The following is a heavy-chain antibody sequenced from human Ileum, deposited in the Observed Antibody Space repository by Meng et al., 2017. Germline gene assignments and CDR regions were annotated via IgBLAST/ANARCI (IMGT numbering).Heavy chain of an antibody. V-gene: IGHV5-51*01. CDR2: IHPHDSSN. CDR1: GYNFSTYW. D-gene: IGHD3-10*01. J-gene: IGHJ4*02. Sequence: GESLKISCEVSGYNFSTYWIGWVRQMPGKGLEWMGMIHPHDSSNRYSPSFQGQVTMSVDKSITTAYLQWRSLRASDTAMYFCARQDYYGSRDFNCWGRGTLVTVSS. CDR3: ARQDYYGSRDFNC.